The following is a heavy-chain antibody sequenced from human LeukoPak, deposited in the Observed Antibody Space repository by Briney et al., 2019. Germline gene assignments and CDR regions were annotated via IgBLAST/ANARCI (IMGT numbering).Heavy chain of an antibody. CDR3: ARAPPYYDILTGYYTTYYFDY. J-gene: IGHJ4*02. CDR1: GFTFDDYG. V-gene: IGHV3-20*04. Sequence: PGGSLRLSCAASGFTFDDYGMSWVRQAPGKGLEWVSGINWNGGSTGYADSVKGRFTISRDNAKNSLYLQMNSLRAEDTALYCCARAPPYYDILTGYYTTYYFDYWGQGTQVTVSS. D-gene: IGHD3-9*01. CDR2: INWNGGST.